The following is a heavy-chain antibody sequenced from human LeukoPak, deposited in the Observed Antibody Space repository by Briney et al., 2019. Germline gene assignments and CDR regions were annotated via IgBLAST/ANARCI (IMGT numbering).Heavy chain of an antibody. CDR1: GGSISSYY. J-gene: IGHJ6*02. CDR3: ARAQKNYYYYYGMDV. CDR2: IYYSGST. Sequence: PSETLSLTCTVSGGSISSYYWSWIRQPPGKGLEWIGYIYYSGSTNYNPSLKSRVTISVDTPKNQFSLKLSSVTAADTAVYYCARAQKNYYYYYGMDVWGQGTTVTVSS. V-gene: IGHV4-59*01.